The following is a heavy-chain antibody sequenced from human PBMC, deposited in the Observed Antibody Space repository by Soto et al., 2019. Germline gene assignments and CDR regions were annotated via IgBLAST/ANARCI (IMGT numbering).Heavy chain of an antibody. V-gene: IGHV4-38-2*02. CDR3: AREKVGTTFFDN. CDR1: GFAISRGYY. CDR2: IYPSVSS. J-gene: IGHJ4*02. D-gene: IGHD1-1*01. Sequence: SETLSLTCSVSGFAISRGYYWSWVRQPPGKGLGWIGSIYPSVSSYHNPSLATRLRLSIDTSKNQFTLNLTSVTAADTALYFCAREKVGTTFFDNWGQGIQVTVSS.